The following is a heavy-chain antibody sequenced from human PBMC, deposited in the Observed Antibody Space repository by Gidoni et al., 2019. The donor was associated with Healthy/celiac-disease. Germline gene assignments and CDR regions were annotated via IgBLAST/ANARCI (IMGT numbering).Heavy chain of an antibody. Sequence: QVQLVESGGGVVQPGRSLRLSCAASGFTFSSYGMHWVRQAPGKGLEGVAVIWYDGSNKYYADSVKGRFTISRDNSKNTLYLQMNSLRAEDTAVYYCAREGRRKGGIAVAGTPQPFDYWGQGTLVTVSS. CDR1: GFTFSSYG. V-gene: IGHV3-33*01. D-gene: IGHD6-19*01. CDR3: AREGRRKGGIAVAGTPQPFDY. J-gene: IGHJ4*02. CDR2: IWYDGSNK.